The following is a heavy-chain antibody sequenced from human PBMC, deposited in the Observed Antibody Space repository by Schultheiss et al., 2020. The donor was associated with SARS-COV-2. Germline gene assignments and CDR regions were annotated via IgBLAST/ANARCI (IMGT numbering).Heavy chain of an antibody. Sequence: GESLKISCAASGFTFDDYAMHWVRQAPGKGLEWVAVISYDGSNKYYADSVKGRFTISRDNSKNTLYLQMNSLRAEDTALYYCAKVMATRTYYYYYAMDVWGQGTAVTVSS. J-gene: IGHJ6*02. CDR3: AKVMATRTYYYYYAMDV. CDR2: ISYDGSNK. CDR1: GFTFDDYA. V-gene: IGHV3-30*18. D-gene: IGHD4-23*01.